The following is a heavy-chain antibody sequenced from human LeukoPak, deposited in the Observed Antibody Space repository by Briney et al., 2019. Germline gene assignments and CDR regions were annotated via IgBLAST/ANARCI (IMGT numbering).Heavy chain of an antibody. Sequence: GGSLTLSCAAYGFTVRSPAMHWVRQASGKGLEWVGRIRSKANSYATAYAASVKGRFTISRDDSKNTAYLQMNSLTAEDTAVYYCARGAYSETYSFCYWGPGTLVTVSS. CDR2: IRSKANSYAT. CDR1: GFTVRSPA. V-gene: IGHV3-73*01. CDR3: ARGAYSETYSFCY. J-gene: IGHJ4*03. D-gene: IGHD1-26*01.